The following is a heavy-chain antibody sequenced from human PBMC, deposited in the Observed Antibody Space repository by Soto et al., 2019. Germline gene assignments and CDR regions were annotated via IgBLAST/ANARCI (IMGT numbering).Heavy chain of an antibody. CDR3: AREDHYELRSLGGEENWFDP. D-gene: IGHD3-3*01. CDR2: MNPNSGNT. V-gene: IGHV1-8*01. J-gene: IGHJ5*02. Sequence: ASVKVSCKASGYTFTSYDINWVRQATGQGLEWMGWMNPNSGNTGYAQKFQGRVTMTRNTSISTAYMELSSLRSEDTAVYYCAREDHYELRSLGGEENWFDPWGRGTLVTVSS. CDR1: GYTFTSYD.